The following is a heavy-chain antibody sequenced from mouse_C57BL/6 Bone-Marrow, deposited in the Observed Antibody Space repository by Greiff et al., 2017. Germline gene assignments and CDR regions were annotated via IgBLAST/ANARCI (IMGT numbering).Heavy chain of an antibody. Sequence: VQLQQPGAELVMPGASVKLSCKASGYTFTSYWMHWVKQRPGQGLEWIGEIDPSDSYTNYNQKFKGKSTLTVDKSSSTAYMQLSSLTSEDSAVYYCARSHITTVGHNYAMDYWGQGTSVTVSS. CDR1: GYTFTSYW. CDR3: ARSHITTVGHNYAMDY. J-gene: IGHJ4*01. D-gene: IGHD1-1*01. CDR2: IDPSDSYT. V-gene: IGHV1-69*01.